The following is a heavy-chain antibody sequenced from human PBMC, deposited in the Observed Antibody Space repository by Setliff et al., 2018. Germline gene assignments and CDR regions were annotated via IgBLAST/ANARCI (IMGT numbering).Heavy chain of an antibody. D-gene: IGHD5-12*01. Sequence: SETLSLTCAVSGYSISSGYYWGWIRQPPGKGLEWIGSIYHSGSTYYNPSLKSRVTISVDTSKNQFSLTLSSVTAADTAVYYCARRLSGLRGFGYWGQGTLVTVPQ. V-gene: IGHV4-38-2*01. CDR2: IYHSGST. CDR3: ARRLSGLRGFGY. CDR1: GYSISSGYY. J-gene: IGHJ4*02.